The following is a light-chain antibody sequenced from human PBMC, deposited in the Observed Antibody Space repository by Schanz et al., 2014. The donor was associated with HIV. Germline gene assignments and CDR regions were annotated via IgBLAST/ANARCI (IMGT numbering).Light chain of an antibody. CDR3: AAWDVNLNGPV. V-gene: IGLV2-14*03. CDR2: DVS. CDR1: SSDVGGYNY. J-gene: IGLJ2*01. Sequence: QSALTQPASVSGTPGQSITISCTGSSSDVGGYNYVSWYQQHPDKAPKLMIYDVSDRPSGVSNRFSGSKSGTSASLAISGLQSEDEADYYCAAWDVNLNGPVFGGGTKLTVL.